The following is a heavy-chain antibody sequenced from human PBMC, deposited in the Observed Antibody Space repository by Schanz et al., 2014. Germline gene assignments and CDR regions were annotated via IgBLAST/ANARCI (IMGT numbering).Heavy chain of an antibody. V-gene: IGHV4-59*08. D-gene: IGHD4-4*01. CDR2: VHSSGST. CDR3: ARHLPGGYNNHGWFDP. Sequence: QVQLQESGPGLVKPSETLSLTCTVSGGSIRGYYCSWIRQPPGKGLEWIGYVHSSGSTNYNSSLKSRGTISVDTSKNQFPLKLSSVTAADTAVYYCARHLPGGYNNHGWFDPWGQGTLVTVSS. J-gene: IGHJ5*02. CDR1: GGSIRGYY.